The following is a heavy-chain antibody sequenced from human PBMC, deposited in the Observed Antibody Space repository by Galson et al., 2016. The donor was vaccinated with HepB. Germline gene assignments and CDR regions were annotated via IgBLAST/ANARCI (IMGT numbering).Heavy chain of an antibody. V-gene: IGHV1-2*02. CDR1: GYTFTDYY. Sequence: SVKVSCKASGYTFTDYYIHWVRQAPGQGLECVGWINPDNGATKSAQNFQGRVTMTRDTSTDTVYMELDRLRLDDTAVYYCAREFLVGFCSSTTCSGDHYAMDVWGKGTTVTVSS. J-gene: IGHJ6*04. CDR2: INPDNGAT. D-gene: IGHD2-2*01. CDR3: AREFLVGFCSSTTCSGDHYAMDV.